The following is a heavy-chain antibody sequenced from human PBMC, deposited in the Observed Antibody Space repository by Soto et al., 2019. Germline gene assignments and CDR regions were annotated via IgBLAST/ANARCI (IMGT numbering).Heavy chain of an antibody. CDR1: GGSISSYY. CDR2: IYFIGST. CDR3: ARARYFDPTRWFDP. Sequence: PSETLSLTCTVSGGSISSYYWSWIRQPPGKGLEWIGYIYFIGSTIYNPSLKSRVAISVDTSKNQFSLNLSSVTAADTAVYYCARARYFDPTRWFDPWGQGALVTVS. V-gene: IGHV4-59*01. J-gene: IGHJ5*02. D-gene: IGHD3-9*01.